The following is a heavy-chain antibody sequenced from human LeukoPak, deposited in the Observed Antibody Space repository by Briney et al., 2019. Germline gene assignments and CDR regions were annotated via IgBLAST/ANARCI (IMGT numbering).Heavy chain of an antibody. D-gene: IGHD2-2*01. CDR2: IIPIFGTA. CDR3: AREKDIVVVPAATGHFDY. V-gene: IGHV1-69*13. Sequence: SVTVSCKASRGTFRSYAISWVRQAAGQEVEWMGGIIPIFGTANYPHKFQGRVMITAVDSTSTEYMELISLRSEDTAVYYCAREKDIVVVPAATGHFDYWGQGTLVTVSS. CDR1: RGTFRSYA. J-gene: IGHJ4*02.